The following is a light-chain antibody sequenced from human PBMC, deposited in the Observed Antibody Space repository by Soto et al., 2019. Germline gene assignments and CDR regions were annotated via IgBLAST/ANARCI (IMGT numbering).Light chain of an antibody. CDR2: DVS. Sequence: ELVITQSPATLSVSPGDRATLSCRASQSVDNDLAWYQQKPGQPPRLLIYDVSNRATGIPDRFSGSGSGTDFTLTISRLEPEDFAVYYCQQYGSSGTFGQGTKVDIK. CDR1: QSVDND. V-gene: IGKV3-20*01. J-gene: IGKJ1*01. CDR3: QQYGSSGT.